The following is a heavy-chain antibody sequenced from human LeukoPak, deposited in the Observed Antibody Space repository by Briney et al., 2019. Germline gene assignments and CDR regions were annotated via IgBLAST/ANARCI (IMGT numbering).Heavy chain of an antibody. V-gene: IGHV3-11*04. CDR1: GFSFSDYY. J-gene: IGHJ4*02. D-gene: IGHD3-22*01. CDR3: AREYYDSSDYPRQHYFDY. CDR2: ISSGGTTV. Sequence: GGSLRLSCAASGFSFSDYYMNWIRQAPGKGLEWVSYISSGGTTVNYADSVKGRFTISRDNAKNSLFLQMNSLRAEDTAVYYCAREYYDSSDYPRQHYFDYWGQGTLVTVSS.